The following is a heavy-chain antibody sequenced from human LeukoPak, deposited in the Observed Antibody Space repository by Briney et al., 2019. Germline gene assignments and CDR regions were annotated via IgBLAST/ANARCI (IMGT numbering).Heavy chain of an antibody. V-gene: IGHV1-2*02. CDR1: GGTFSTYG. CDR3: ARYGGTTFDYYYGMDV. CDR2: INPNSGGT. Sequence: ASVTVSCEASGGTFSTYGINWVRQAPGQGREWMGWINPNSGGTNYAQKFQGRVTMTRDTSISTAYMELSRLRSDDTAVYYCARYGGTTFDYYYGMDVWGQGTTVTVSS. D-gene: IGHD1-1*01. J-gene: IGHJ6*02.